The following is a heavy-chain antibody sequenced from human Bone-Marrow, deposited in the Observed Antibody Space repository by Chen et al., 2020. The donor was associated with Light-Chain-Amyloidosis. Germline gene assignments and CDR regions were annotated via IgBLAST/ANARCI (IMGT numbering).Heavy chain of an antibody. CDR1: GYTFPNYW. V-gene: IGHV5-51*01. Sequence: EVQLEQSGPEVKKPGESLKISCKVSGYTFPNYWVGWVRQMPGKGLEWLGVIYPDDSYARYSPSCQGQLTISADKSIPTAYQPGRSLNAPDSPMYYRARRRHRYNFDHWGQGTLVTVSS. CDR2: IYPDDSYA. J-gene: IGHJ4*02. CDR3: ARRRHRYNFDH. D-gene: IGHD5-18*01.